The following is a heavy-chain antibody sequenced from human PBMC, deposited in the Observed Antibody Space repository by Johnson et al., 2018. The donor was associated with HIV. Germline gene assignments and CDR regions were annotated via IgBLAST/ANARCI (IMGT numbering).Heavy chain of an antibody. CDR3: ARASAVFDAFDI. J-gene: IGHJ3*02. CDR2: ITGDGTHT. V-gene: IGHV3-66*02. Sequence: VQLVESGGGLVQPGGSLRLSCAASRLTVSSNYMTWVRQAPGKGPQWVSAITGDGTHTYYADSVKGRFTISRDNSKNTLYLQMNSLRAEDTAVYYCARASAVFDAFDIWGQGTMVTVSS. CDR1: RLTVSSNY. D-gene: IGHD1-14*01.